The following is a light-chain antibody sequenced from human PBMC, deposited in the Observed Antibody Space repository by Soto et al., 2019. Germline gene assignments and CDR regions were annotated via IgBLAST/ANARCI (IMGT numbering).Light chain of an antibody. J-gene: IGLJ1*01. CDR2: DVT. CDR1: SSEVGDYDF. V-gene: IGLV2-14*01. Sequence: QSALTQPASVSGSPGQSITISCTGSSSEVGDYDFVAWYQQSPGEAPKVMIYDVTSRPSGVSNRFSGSKSGNTASLTISGLQAEDEADYYCSSKTSTDTLVFGTGTKVTVL. CDR3: SSKTSTDTLV.